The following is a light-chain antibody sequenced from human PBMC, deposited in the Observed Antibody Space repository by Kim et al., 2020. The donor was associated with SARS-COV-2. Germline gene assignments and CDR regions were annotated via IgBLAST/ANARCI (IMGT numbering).Light chain of an antibody. Sequence: QSALSQPASVSGSPAQSITISCTGASSDVGGHNYVSWYQQHPGKAPKLMIYDVSQRPSGVSNRFSGSKSGNTASLTISGLQAEDEADYYCSSYTTSTTFVFGGGTKVTVL. J-gene: IGLJ3*02. CDR1: SSDVGGHNY. CDR2: DVS. CDR3: SSYTTSTTFV. V-gene: IGLV2-14*03.